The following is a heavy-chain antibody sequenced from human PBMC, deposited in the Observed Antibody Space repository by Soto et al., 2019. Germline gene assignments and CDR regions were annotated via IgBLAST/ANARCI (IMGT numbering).Heavy chain of an antibody. D-gene: IGHD3-10*01. Sequence: GGSLRLFCAASGFTFSSYGMHWVRQAPRKGLEWVAVISYDGSNKYYADSVKGRFTISRDNSKNTLYLQMNSLRAEDTAVYYCAKGYYKYYYYYGMDVWGQGTTVTVSS. J-gene: IGHJ6*02. CDR1: GFTFSSYG. V-gene: IGHV3-30*18. CDR3: AKGYYKYYYYYGMDV. CDR2: ISYDGSNK.